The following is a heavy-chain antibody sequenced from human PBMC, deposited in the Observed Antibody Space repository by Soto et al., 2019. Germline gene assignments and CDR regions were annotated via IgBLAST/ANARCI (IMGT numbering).Heavy chain of an antibody. J-gene: IGHJ4*02. Sequence: QVQLVQSGAEVKKPGSSVKVSCTASGGTFSSYAISWVRQAPGQGLEWMGGIIPIFGTANYAQKFQGRVTITADESTSTAYMELSSLRSEDTAVYYCARDRGSYDILTGQFDYWGQGTLVTVSS. CDR3: ARDRGSYDILTGQFDY. V-gene: IGHV1-69*01. CDR2: IIPIFGTA. CDR1: GGTFSSYA. D-gene: IGHD3-9*01.